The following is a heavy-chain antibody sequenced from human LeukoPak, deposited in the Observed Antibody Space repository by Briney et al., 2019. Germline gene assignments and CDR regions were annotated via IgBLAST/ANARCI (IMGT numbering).Heavy chain of an antibody. D-gene: IGHD5-18*01. J-gene: IGHJ6*02. CDR1: GGTFSSYA. Sequence: VASVKVSCKASGGTFSSYAISWVRQAPGQGLEWMGRIIPILGIANYAQKFQGRVTITADKSTSTAYMELSSLKSEDTAVYYCAREPMVTGDGYYYYYAMDVWGQGTTVTVSS. CDR3: AREPMVTGDGYYYYYAMDV. CDR2: IIPILGIA. V-gene: IGHV1-69*04.